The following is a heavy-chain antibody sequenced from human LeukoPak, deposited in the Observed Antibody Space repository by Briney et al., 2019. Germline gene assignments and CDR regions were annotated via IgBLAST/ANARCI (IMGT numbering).Heavy chain of an antibody. D-gene: IGHD5-12*01. CDR1: GGSISSYY. CDR3: ARVRGYSDYYYYMDV. J-gene: IGHJ6*03. V-gene: IGHV4-59*01. Sequence: SETLSLTCTVSGGSISSYYWSWIRQPPGKGLEWIGYFSYTGSTNYNPSLKNPVIISVDTSKNQFSLKLSSVTAADTAVYYCARVRGYSDYYYYMDVWGKGTTVTISS. CDR2: FSYTGST.